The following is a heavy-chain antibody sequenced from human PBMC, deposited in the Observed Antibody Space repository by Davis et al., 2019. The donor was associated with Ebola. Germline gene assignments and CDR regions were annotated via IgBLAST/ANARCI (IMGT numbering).Heavy chain of an antibody. J-gene: IGHJ6*02. D-gene: IGHD2-15*01. CDR2: IRSEGAGGTR. CDR1: GFTFTNVW. CDR3: ANTLVYCSGGSCYSDYGMDV. V-gene: IGHV3-15*07. Sequence: GESLKISCAASGFTFTNVWMNWVRQAPGKGLEWVGRIRSEGAGGTRDYAASAKGRFTIWRDDSKSTLYLQMNSLRAEDTAVYYCANTLVYCSGGSCYSDYGMDVWGQGTTVTVSS.